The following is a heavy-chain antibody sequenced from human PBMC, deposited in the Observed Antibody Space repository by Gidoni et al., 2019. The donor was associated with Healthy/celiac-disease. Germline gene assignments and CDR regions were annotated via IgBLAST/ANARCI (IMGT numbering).Heavy chain of an antibody. J-gene: IGHJ4*02. CDR2: SSGSGGST. CDR3: AKLLYCSGGSCYRTPFDY. Sequence: EGVSASSGSGGSTYSADSVKGRFTISRDTSKTTLYLQMNSLRAEDTAVYYCAKLLYCSGGSCYRTPFDYWGQGTLVTVSS. V-gene: IGHV3-23*01. D-gene: IGHD2-15*01.